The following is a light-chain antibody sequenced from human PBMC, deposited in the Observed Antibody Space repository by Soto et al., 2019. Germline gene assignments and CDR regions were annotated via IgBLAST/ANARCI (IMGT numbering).Light chain of an antibody. CDR2: SNN. CDR3: TAWDDSLSGHVV. J-gene: IGLJ2*01. V-gene: IGLV1-44*01. CDR1: SSNIGRNA. Sequence: QSVLTQPPSASGTPGQRVTISCSGSSSNIGRNAVNWYQQLPGTAPKLLIFSNNEWPSGVPDRFSGSKSDTSASLAISGLQSEDEADYYCTAWDDSLSGHVVFGGGTKLTVL.